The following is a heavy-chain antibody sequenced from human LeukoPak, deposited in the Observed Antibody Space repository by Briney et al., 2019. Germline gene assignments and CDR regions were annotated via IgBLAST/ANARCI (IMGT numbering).Heavy chain of an antibody. CDR2: ISSSGSTI. J-gene: IGHJ4*02. Sequence: GGSLRLSCAASGFTFSSYEMNWVRQAPGKGLEWVSYISSSGSTIYYADSVKGRFTISRDNAKNSLYLQMNSLRAEDTAVYYCARDEDGDYIFDYWGQGTLVTVSS. CDR3: ARDEDGDYIFDY. D-gene: IGHD4-17*01. V-gene: IGHV3-48*03. CDR1: GFTFSSYE.